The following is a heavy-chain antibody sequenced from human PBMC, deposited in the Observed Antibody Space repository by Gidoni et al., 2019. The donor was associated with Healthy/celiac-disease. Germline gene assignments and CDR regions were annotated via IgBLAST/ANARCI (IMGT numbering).Heavy chain of an antibody. CDR1: AGTLSSYH. J-gene: IGHJ4*02. CDR3: ARSKRCYDIWTGYYTAAFDY. CDR2: IYYSGST. V-gene: IGHV4-59*01. D-gene: IGHD3-9*01. Sequence: QVQLQESGPGLVKPSATLYFTCTVSAGTLSSYHRSWLRQPPGKGLAWIGYIYYSGSTNYNPSLKRRVTISVDTSKNQFALKLSSVTAADTAVYYCARSKRCYDIWTGYYTAAFDYWGQGTLVTVSS.